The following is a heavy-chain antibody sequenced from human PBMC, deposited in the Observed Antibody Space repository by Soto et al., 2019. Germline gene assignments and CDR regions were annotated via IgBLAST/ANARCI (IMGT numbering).Heavy chain of an antibody. CDR3: ARNERTTVTKYYYYGMDV. Sequence: SETLSLTCAVYGGSFSGYYWSWIRQPPGKGLEWIGEINHSGSTNYNPSLKSRVTISVDTSKNQFSLKLSSVTAADTAVYYCARNERTTVTKYYYYGMDVWGQGTTVTVSS. V-gene: IGHV4-34*01. CDR1: GGSFSGYY. D-gene: IGHD4-4*01. CDR2: INHSGST. J-gene: IGHJ6*02.